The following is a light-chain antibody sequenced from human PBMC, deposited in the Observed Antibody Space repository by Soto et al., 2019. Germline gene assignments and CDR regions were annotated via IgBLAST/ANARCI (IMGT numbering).Light chain of an antibody. V-gene: IGKV1-12*01. Sequence: DIQMTQSPSSVSASVVDRVTITCRSSQNIDTWLGWYQQRPGKAPKLLIYAESSLQGGVPSRFRGSGSGTDLSLTINSLQPEDSATYYSQQASSSPWTFGSGTKVDIX. CDR1: QNIDTW. CDR2: AES. CDR3: QQASSSPWT. J-gene: IGKJ1*01.